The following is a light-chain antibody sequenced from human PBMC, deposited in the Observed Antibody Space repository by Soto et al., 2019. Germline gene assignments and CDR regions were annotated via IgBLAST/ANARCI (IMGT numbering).Light chain of an antibody. CDR1: SSDVGGRDW. CDR2: DVS. Sequence: QSALTQPASVSGSPGESITISCTGTSSDVGGRDWVSWYQQHPGKAPKLMIYDVSHRPSWISDRFSGSKFGNTASLTISGLQADDEADYFCCSYATGSIYVFGTGTKVTVL. J-gene: IGLJ1*01. CDR3: CSYATGSIYV. V-gene: IGLV2-14*03.